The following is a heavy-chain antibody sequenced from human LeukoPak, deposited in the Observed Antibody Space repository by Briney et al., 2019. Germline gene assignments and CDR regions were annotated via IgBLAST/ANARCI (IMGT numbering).Heavy chain of an antibody. Sequence: GGSLRFSCAASGFTFSSYWMTWVRQAPGKGLEWVANIKQDGREKYYVDSVKGRFTISRDNARNSLYLQMNSLRVEDTAVYYCARIASDVAAAGSFDYWGQGTLVTVSS. V-gene: IGHV3-7*03. CDR2: IKQDGREK. CDR1: GFTFSSYW. D-gene: IGHD6-13*01. CDR3: ARIASDVAAAGSFDY. J-gene: IGHJ4*02.